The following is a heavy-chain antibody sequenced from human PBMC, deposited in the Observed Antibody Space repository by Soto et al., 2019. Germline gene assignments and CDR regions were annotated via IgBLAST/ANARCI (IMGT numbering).Heavy chain of an antibody. CDR2: IRTSPSTI. Sequence: HPGGSLRLSCAASGFIFSSYSMNWVRQAPGKGLEWVSYIRTSPSTIYYADSVKGRFTISRDDAKNSLYLQMSSLSAEDTAVYYCARDYRYSFDYWGQGALVTVSS. CDR3: ARDYRYSFDY. CDR1: GFIFSSYS. D-gene: IGHD2-15*01. J-gene: IGHJ4*02. V-gene: IGHV3-48*01.